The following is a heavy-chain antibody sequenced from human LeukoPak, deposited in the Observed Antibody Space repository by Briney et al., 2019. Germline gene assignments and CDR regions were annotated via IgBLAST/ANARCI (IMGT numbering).Heavy chain of an antibody. J-gene: IGHJ3*02. D-gene: IGHD5-24*01. CDR2: INTDGIST. Sequence: GVSLRLSCAASGFTFSSYWMHWVRQAPGKGLVWVSRINTDGISTNYADSVKGRFTISRDNAKNSLYLQMNTVRAEDTAVYYCAREMATIGAFDIWGQGTMVTFS. CDR3: AREMATIGAFDI. CDR1: GFTFSSYW. V-gene: IGHV3-74*01.